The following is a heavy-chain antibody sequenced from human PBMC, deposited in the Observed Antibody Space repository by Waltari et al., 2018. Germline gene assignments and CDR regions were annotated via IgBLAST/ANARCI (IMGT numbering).Heavy chain of an antibody. CDR3: ARGGPAIFGVLITKRFDY. J-gene: IGHJ4*02. CDR2: INPNSCAT. CDR1: GYTFTDYY. Sequence: QVQLVQSGAEAKKPGASVKVTCKASGYTFTDYYMHWVRQAPGQGLEWMGRINPNSCATNYTQKFQGRVTMTRDTSISTAYMELSRLRSDDTAVYSCARGGPAIFGVLITKRFDYWGQGTLVT. V-gene: IGHV1-2*06. D-gene: IGHD3-3*01.